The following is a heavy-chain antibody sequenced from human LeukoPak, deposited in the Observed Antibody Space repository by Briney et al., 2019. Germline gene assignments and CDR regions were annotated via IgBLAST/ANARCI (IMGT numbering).Heavy chain of an antibody. CDR3: ARAVVAYYYYYMDV. CDR1: GFTFSDYY. D-gene: IGHD2-2*01. CDR2: ISSSGSTI. Sequence: GGSLRLSCAASGFTFSDYYMSWIRQAPGKGLEWVSYISSSGSTIYYADSVKGRFTISRDNAKNSLYLQMNSLRAEDTAVCYCARAVVAYYYYYMDVWGKGTTVTVSS. J-gene: IGHJ6*03. V-gene: IGHV3-11*04.